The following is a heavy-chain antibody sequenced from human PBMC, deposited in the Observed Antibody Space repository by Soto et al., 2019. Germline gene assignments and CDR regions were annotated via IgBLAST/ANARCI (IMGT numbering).Heavy chain of an antibody. CDR2: IHTSGNT. CDR1: GGSIDTYY. V-gene: IGHV4-4*07. D-gene: IGHD2-21*02. CDR3: ARERTAFDC. Sequence: SETLSLTCTVSGGSIDTYYWIWIRQSAGKGLEWIGRIHTSGNTNYNPSLKSRVTMSIDTSKNQFSLRLTSVTAADTAIYYCARERTAFDCWGQGTLVTVSS. J-gene: IGHJ4*02.